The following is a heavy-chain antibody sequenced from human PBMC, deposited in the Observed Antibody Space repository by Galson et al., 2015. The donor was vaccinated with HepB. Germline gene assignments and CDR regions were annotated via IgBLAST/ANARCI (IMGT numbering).Heavy chain of an antibody. CDR1: GGSFNDYS. V-gene: IGHV4-34*01. CDR2: INHGGIP. J-gene: IGHJ6*02. CDR3: PYFFGSGSFFMDV. D-gene: IGHD3-10*01. Sequence: SETLSLTCAVYGGSFNDYSWNWIRQPPGKGPEWIGEINHGGIPKYNPSLKSRVTISIDTSKKQFSLTLNSVTAADTAVYYCPYFFGSGSFFMDVWGQGTAVTVSS.